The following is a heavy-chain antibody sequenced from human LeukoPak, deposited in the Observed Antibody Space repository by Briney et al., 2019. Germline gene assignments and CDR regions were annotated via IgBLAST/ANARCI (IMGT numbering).Heavy chain of an antibody. J-gene: IGHJ6*03. Sequence: SETLSLTCAVSGGSISSSHWWSWVRQPPGKGLEWIGEIYHSGSTNYNPSLKSRVTILVDKSKNQFSLKLSSVTAADTAVYYCARTTEGGYTYNYFYYYYMDVWGKGTTVTVSS. D-gene: IGHD5-18*01. V-gene: IGHV4-4*02. CDR1: GGSISSSHW. CDR3: ARTTEGGYTYNYFYYYYMDV. CDR2: IYHSGST.